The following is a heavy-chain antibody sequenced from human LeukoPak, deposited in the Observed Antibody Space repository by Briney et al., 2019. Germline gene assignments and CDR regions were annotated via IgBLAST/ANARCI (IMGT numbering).Heavy chain of an antibody. V-gene: IGHV1-69*06. D-gene: IGHD5-12*01. CDR2: IIPIFGTA. Sequence: GSSVKVSCKASGGTFSSYAISWVRQAPGQGLEWMGGIIPIFGTANYAQKFQGRVTITADKSTSTAYMELSSLRSEDTAVYYCARDLLGGYSGYDVRTYRGYFDYWGQGTLVTVSS. CDR1: GGTFSSYA. J-gene: IGHJ4*02. CDR3: ARDLLGGYSGYDVRTYRGYFDY.